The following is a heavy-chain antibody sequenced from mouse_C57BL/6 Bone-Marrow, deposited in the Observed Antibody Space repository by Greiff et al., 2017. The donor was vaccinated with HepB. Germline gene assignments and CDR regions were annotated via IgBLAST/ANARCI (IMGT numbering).Heavy chain of an antibody. J-gene: IGHJ1*03. Sequence: DVMLVESGGGLVKPGGSLKLSCAASGFTFSDYGMHWVRQAPEKGLEWVAYISSGSSTIYYADTVKGRFTISRDNAKNTLFLQMTSLRSEDTAMYYCARTGALRYFDVWGTGTTVTVSS. CDR3: ARTGALRYFDV. D-gene: IGHD1-2*01. CDR2: ISSGSSTI. V-gene: IGHV5-17*01. CDR1: GFTFSDYG.